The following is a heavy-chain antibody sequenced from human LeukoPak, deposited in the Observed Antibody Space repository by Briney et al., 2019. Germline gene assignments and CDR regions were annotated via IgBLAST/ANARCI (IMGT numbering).Heavy chain of an antibody. CDR2: IKQDGSEK. J-gene: IGHJ4*02. V-gene: IGHV3-7*01. Sequence: GGSLRLSCAASGFRFSSYWMSWVRQAPGKGLEWVANIKQDGSEKSYVDSVKGRLTISRDNAKNALYLQMNSLRAEDTAVYYCARVLRGGLDYWGQGTLVTVSS. D-gene: IGHD2-8*02. CDR3: ARVLRGGLDY. CDR1: GFRFSSYW.